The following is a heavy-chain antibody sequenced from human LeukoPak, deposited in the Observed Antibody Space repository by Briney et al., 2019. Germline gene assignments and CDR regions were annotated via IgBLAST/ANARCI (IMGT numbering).Heavy chain of an antibody. CDR3: ARAPSMRKMGWSY. V-gene: IGHV3-53*01. CDR2: NYSGGST. D-gene: IGHD2/OR15-2a*01. Sequence: GGSLRLSCAASGFTVSCNYMTWVRQAPGKGLEWVSVNYSGGSTYYAYSVKGRITISRDHSKNTLYLQMNSLRAEDTDGYYCARAPSMRKMGWSYWGQGTLVTVSS. J-gene: IGHJ4*02. CDR1: GFTVSCNY.